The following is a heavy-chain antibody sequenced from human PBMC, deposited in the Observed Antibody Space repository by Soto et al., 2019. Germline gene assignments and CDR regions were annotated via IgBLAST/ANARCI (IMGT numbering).Heavy chain of an antibody. CDR2: ISAHNGNT. CDR3: ARGRYGDY. J-gene: IGHJ4*02. V-gene: IGHV1-18*01. D-gene: IGHD1-1*01. Sequence: HVHLVQSGAAVKKPGASVKVSCKGSGYGFTTYGITWVRQAPGQGLEWMAWISAHNGNTNYAQKLQGRVTVTRDTSTSTAYMELRSLRSDDTAVYYCARGRYGDYWGQGALVTVSS. CDR1: GYGFTTYG.